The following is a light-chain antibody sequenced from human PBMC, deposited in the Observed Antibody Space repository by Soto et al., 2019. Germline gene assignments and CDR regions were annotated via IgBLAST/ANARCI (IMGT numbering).Light chain of an antibody. V-gene: IGKV1-5*01. CDR2: GAS. J-gene: IGKJ1*01. CDR1: QTISSW. CDR3: QQTYNTTWT. Sequence: DIQMTQSPSTLSGSVGDGVTIASGASQTISSWLAWYQPRXGKAPNXXIYGASTLQSGVPSRFRGSGSGTDFTLTITSLQPEDFATDFCQQTYNTTWTFGQGTKVDIK.